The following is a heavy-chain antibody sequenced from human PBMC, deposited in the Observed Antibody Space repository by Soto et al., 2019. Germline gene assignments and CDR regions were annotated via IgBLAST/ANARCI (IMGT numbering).Heavy chain of an antibody. CDR1: GATFSSYA. Sequence: SVKVSCKASGATFSSYAISWVRQAPGQGLEWMGGIIPIFGTANYAQKFQGRVTITADESTSTAYMELSSLRSEDTAVYYCARVLVGSGSYYIPYFDYWGQGTLVTVSS. D-gene: IGHD3-10*01. V-gene: IGHV1-69*13. CDR2: IIPIFGTA. CDR3: ARVLVGSGSYYIPYFDY. J-gene: IGHJ4*02.